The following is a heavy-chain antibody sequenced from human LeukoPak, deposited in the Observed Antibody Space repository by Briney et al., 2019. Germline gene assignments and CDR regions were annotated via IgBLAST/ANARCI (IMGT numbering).Heavy chain of an antibody. CDR3: ARGGSMAAAD. D-gene: IGHD6-13*01. J-gene: IGHJ4*02. V-gene: IGHV4-38-2*02. Sequence: SETLSLTCTVSGYSISSGYYWGWIRQPPGKGLEWIGSIYHSGSTYYNPSLKSRVTISVDTSKNQFSLKLSSVTAADTAVYYCARGGSMAAADWGQGTLVTVSS. CDR1: GYSISSGYY. CDR2: IYHSGST.